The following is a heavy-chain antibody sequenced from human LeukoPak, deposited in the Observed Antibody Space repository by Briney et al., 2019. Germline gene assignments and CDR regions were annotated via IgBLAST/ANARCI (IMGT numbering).Heavy chain of an antibody. J-gene: IGHJ3*02. V-gene: IGHV1-69*13. CDR2: IIPIFGTA. Sequence: SVKVSCKASGGTFSSYAISWVRQAPGQGLEWMGGIIPIFGTANYAQKFQGRVTITADESTSTAYMELSSLRSEDTAVYYCARGLTRRDAFDIWGQGTMVTVSS. D-gene: IGHD1-14*01. CDR3: ARGLTRRDAFDI. CDR1: GGTFSSYA.